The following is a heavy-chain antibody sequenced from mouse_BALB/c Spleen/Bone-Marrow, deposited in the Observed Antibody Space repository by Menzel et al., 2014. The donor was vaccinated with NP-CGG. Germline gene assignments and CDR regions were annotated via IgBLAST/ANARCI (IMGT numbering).Heavy chain of an antibody. J-gene: IGHJ3*01. CDR2: IRSRSNKYAT. V-gene: IGHV10-1*02. CDR3: VRHGAAY. CDR1: GFTFNTYA. Sequence: EVKLMESGGGLVQPQGSLTLSCAASGFTFNTYAMNWVRQAPGKGLEWVARIRSRSNKYATYYADSVKDRFTISRDDSQSMLYLQMNNLKTEDTAMYYCVRHGAAYWGQGTLVTVSA.